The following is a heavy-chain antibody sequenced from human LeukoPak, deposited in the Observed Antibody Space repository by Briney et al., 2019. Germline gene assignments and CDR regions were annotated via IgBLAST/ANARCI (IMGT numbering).Heavy chain of an antibody. V-gene: IGHV3-21*01. J-gene: IGHJ4*02. CDR1: GFTFSSYS. CDR3: ARDRYYSSTSCDAGHADY. D-gene: IGHD2-2*01. CDR2: ISSSSSYI. Sequence: GGSLRLSCAASGFTFSSYSMNWVRQAPGKGLEWVSSISSSSSYIYYADSVKGRFTISRDNAKNSLYLQMNSLRAEDTAVYYCARDRYYSSTSCDAGHADYSGQRTLVTVAS.